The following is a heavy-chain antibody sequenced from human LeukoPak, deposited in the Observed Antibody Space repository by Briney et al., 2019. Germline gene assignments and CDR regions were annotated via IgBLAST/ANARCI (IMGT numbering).Heavy chain of an antibody. D-gene: IGHD6-19*01. J-gene: IGHJ4*02. CDR3: GKTTTGYSSGQKPAWPVDY. CDR1: GFTFGSYA. CDR2: IFGSGGSA. V-gene: IGHV3-23*01. Sequence: GGSLRLSCEASGFTFGSYAMYWVRQAPGKGLEWVAGIFGSGGSAHYADSAKGRFTISRDNSKNTVYLQINSLRAEDTGVYYCGKTTTGYSSGQKPAWPVDYWGQGTLVTVSS.